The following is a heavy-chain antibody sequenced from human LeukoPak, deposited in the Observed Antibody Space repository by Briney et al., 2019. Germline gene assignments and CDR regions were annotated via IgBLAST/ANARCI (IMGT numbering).Heavy chain of an antibody. CDR3: AKDHGFDSSGYYYLDWSDY. CDR2: ISGSGGST. Sequence: GGSLRLSCAASGFTFSSYAMSWVRQAPGKGLEWVSAISGSGGSTYYADSVKGRFTISRDNSKNTLYLQMNSLRAEDTAVYYCAKDHGFDSSGYYYLDWSDYWGQGTLVTVSS. D-gene: IGHD3-22*01. CDR1: GFTFSSYA. J-gene: IGHJ4*02. V-gene: IGHV3-23*01.